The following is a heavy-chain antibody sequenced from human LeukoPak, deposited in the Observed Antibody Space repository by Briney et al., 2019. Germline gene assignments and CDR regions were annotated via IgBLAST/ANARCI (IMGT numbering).Heavy chain of an antibody. D-gene: IGHD3-10*01. CDR2: IKPKSDVT. Sequence: ASVKVSCRASGYTFTDYYMHWLRQAPGQGLEWIGWIKPKSDVTNYALKFQGRVTMSRATSISTAYMELRRLRSDDTAVYYCAREPITTLRCYYYRYMDVWGKGTTVTISS. J-gene: IGHJ6*03. CDR3: AREPITTLRCYYYRYMDV. V-gene: IGHV1-2*02. CDR1: GYTFTDYY.